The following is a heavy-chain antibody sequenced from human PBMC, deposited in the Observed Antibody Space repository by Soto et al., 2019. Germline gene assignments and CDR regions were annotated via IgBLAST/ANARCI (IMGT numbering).Heavy chain of an antibody. J-gene: IGHJ5*02. CDR3: AKESGVVVVPAALRGMLMA. CDR1: GFTFSSYA. CDR2: ISGSGGST. V-gene: IGHV3-23*01. D-gene: IGHD2-2*01. Sequence: GGSLRLSCAASGFTFSSYAMSWVRQAPGKGLEWVSAISGSGGSTYYADSVKGRFTISRDNSKNTLYLQMNSLRAEDTAVYYCAKESGVVVVPAALRGMLMAWGQGTLVTVSS.